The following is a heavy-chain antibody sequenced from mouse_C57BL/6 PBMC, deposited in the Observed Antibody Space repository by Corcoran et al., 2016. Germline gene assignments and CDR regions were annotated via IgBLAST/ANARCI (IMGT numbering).Heavy chain of an antibody. Sequence: QIQLVQSGPELKKPGETVKISCKASGYTFTTYGMSWVKQAPGKGLKWMGWINTYSGVPTYADDFKGRFAFSLETSASTAYLQINNLKNEDTATYFCARDGYYDYFDYWGQGTTLTVSS. V-gene: IGHV9-3*01. CDR3: ARDGYYDYFDY. CDR1: GYTFTTYG. D-gene: IGHD2-3*01. J-gene: IGHJ2*01. CDR2: INTYSGVP.